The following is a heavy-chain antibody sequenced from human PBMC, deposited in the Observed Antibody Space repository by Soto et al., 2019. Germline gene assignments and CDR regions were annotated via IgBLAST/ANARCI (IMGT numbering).Heavy chain of an antibody. CDR3: TRDGI. J-gene: IGHJ3*02. Sequence: EVQLVESGGGLVQPGGSLRLSCAVSGFTFSTYAMNWVRQAPGKGLEWLSFISDTGHSIYYADSVKGRFTISRDNAENSLYLQMNTLRAEDTAIYYCTRDGIWGQGTMVTVSS. CDR2: ISDTGHSI. CDR1: GFTFSTYA. V-gene: IGHV3-48*03.